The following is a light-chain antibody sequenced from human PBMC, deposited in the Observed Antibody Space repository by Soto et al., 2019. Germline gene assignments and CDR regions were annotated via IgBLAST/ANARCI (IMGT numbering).Light chain of an antibody. CDR2: GAS. J-gene: IGKJ3*01. V-gene: IGKV3-15*01. Sequence: EIVLTQSPATLSVSAGGTVTLSCRASQSIRTNVAWYQQIPGQAPRLLVYGASTRATGVPARFSGSVSGIEFTLTVSSLQSEDSAFYYWQQYFNWPLTWTFGPGTKVQIK. CDR3: QQYFNWPLTWT. CDR1: QSIRTN.